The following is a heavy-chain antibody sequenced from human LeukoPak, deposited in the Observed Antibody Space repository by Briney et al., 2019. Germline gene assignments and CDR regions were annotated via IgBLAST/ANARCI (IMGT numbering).Heavy chain of an antibody. CDR3: ARDNWLN. D-gene: IGHD1-1*01. Sequence: GGSLRLSCVASGFTFSSYAMHWVRQAPGKGLEWVAVISYDGSNKYYADSVKGRFTISRDNSNNALYLQMNSLRGEDTAVYYCARDNWLNWGQGTLVTVSS. J-gene: IGHJ4*02. V-gene: IGHV3-30*04. CDR2: ISYDGSNK. CDR1: GFTFSSYA.